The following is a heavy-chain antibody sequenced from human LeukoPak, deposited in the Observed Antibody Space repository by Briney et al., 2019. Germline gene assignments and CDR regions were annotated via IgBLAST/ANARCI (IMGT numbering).Heavy chain of an antibody. D-gene: IGHD5-18*01. CDR1: GYTFTGYY. CDR3: ARDTAMVTYWFDP. V-gene: IGHV1-2*02. Sequence: GASVKVSCKASGYTFTGYYMHWVRQAPGQGLEWMGWINPNSGGTNYAQKFQGRVTMTRDTSISTAYMELSWLRSDDTAVYYCARDTAMVTYWFDPWGQGTLVTVSS. J-gene: IGHJ5*02. CDR2: INPNSGGT.